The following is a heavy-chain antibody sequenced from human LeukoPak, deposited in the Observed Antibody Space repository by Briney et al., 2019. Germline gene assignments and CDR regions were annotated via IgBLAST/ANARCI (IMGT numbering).Heavy chain of an antibody. J-gene: IGHJ1*01. V-gene: IGHV3-23*01. CDR1: GITFINYT. Sequence: GGSLRLSCAASGITFINYTMSWVRQPPGKGLEWVSSIRDGGGGTYYADSVKGRFTISRDNSKNTLYLQMNSLRAEDTAVYYCARDYGGEYFQHWGQGTLVTVSS. D-gene: IGHD4-17*01. CDR3: ARDYGGEYFQH. CDR2: IRDGGGGT.